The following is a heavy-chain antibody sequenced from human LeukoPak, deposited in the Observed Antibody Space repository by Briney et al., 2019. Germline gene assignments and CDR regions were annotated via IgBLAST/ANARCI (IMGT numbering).Heavy chain of an antibody. J-gene: IGHJ5*02. D-gene: IGHD3-10*01. Sequence: PSETLSLTCTVSGGSISSYYWSWIRQPPGKGLEWIGYIYYSGSTNYNPSLKSRVTISVDTSKNQFSLKLTSVTAADTAVARGGYYGSGNDFRFDPWGQGTLVTVSS. CDR1: GGSISSYY. CDR3: GYYGSGNDFRFDP. CDR2: IYYSGST. V-gene: IGHV4-59*01.